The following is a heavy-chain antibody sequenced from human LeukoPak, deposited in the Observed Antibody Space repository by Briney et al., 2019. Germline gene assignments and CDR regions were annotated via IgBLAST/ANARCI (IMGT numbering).Heavy chain of an antibody. V-gene: IGHV4-59*11. CDR2: IHDSGST. Sequence: SETLSLTCSVSGGSIRSHYWSWIRQPPGKGLEWIGYIHDSGSTNYNPSLKSRVTILVDTSKNQFSLRLTSVSAADTAVYFCARGKDYSTTLFDSWGQGTLVTVSS. CDR1: GGSIRSHY. CDR3: ARGKDYSTTLFDS. J-gene: IGHJ4*02. D-gene: IGHD6-13*01.